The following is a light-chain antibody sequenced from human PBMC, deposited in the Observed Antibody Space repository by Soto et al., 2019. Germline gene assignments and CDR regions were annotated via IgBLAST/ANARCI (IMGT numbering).Light chain of an antibody. CDR1: QGISSG. CDR2: TAS. J-gene: IGKJ1*01. CDR3: QHYNSYGT. V-gene: IGKV1-5*03. Sequence: DIQMTQSPSTLSASVGDRVTITCRASQGISSGSGWYQQRPGKAPKLLIYTASSLQSGVPSRFSGSGSGTDFTLTISSLQPEDFATYYCQHYNSYGTFGQGTKVDIK.